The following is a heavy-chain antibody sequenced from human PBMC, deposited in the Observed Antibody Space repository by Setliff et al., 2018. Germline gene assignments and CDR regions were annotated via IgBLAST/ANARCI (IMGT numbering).Heavy chain of an antibody. CDR2: ISFDGSDK. CDR3: ARDYYTPGNYIWGSYRPLLGYFDY. D-gene: IGHD3-16*02. J-gene: IGHJ4*02. Sequence: SLRLFCAASGFTFNNYAMHWVRQAPGKGLEWVAVISFDGSDKYYADSVKGRFTISRDNSKNTLHLQMNSLRAEDTAVYYCARDYYTPGNYIWGSYRPLLGYFDYWGQGTLVTVSS. V-gene: IGHV3-30-3*01. CDR1: GFTFNNYA.